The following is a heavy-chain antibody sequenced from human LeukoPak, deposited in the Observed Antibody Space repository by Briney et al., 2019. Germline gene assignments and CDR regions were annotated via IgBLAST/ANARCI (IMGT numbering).Heavy chain of an antibody. D-gene: IGHD5-24*01. J-gene: IGHJ5*02. CDR3: ARASDPWLQLT. V-gene: IGHV3-7*05. Sequence: GGSLRLSCAASGFTFSNYWMIWVRQAPGKGLEWVGNIKQDGSEKRYADSVRGRFSISRDNAQTSLYLQMNSLRAEDTAVYYCARASDPWLQLTWGQGTLVTVSS. CDR2: IKQDGSEK. CDR1: GFTFSNYW.